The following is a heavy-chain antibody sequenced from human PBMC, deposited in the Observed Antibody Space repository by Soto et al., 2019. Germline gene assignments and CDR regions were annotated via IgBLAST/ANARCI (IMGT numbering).Heavy chain of an antibody. J-gene: IGHJ6*03. CDR1: GYTFTSYA. CDR3: AREVLWFGELSGYYYYMDV. V-gene: IGHV1-3*01. CDR2: INAGNGNT. D-gene: IGHD3-10*01. Sequence: GASVKVSCKASGYTFTSYAMHWVRQAPGQRHDWMGWINAGNGNTKYSQKFQGRVTITRDTSASTAYMELSSLRSEDTAVYYCAREVLWFGELSGYYYYMDVWGKGTTVTVSS.